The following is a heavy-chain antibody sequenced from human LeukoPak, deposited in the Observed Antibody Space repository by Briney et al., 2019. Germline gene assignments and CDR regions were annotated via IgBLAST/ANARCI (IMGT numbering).Heavy chain of an antibody. CDR1: GYAFTSYA. CDR3: ARDWGYQLLAY. J-gene: IGHJ4*02. Sequence: ASVKVSCKASGYAFTSYAIHWVRQAPGQRLDWMGWISAGNGNTKYSQKFQGRVTITRDTSATTAYMELSSLRSEDMAVYYCARDWGYQLLAYWGQGTLVTVSS. CDR2: ISAGNGNT. D-gene: IGHD2-2*01. V-gene: IGHV1-3*01.